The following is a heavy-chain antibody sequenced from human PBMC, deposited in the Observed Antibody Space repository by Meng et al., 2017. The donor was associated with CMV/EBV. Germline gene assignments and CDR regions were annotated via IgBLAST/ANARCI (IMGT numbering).Heavy chain of an antibody. CDR1: GYTFTGYY. D-gene: IGHD2-21*01. V-gene: IGHV1-2*02. CDR2: INPNSGGT. CDR3: ARSSPSLPSGGGDSYDAFDI. J-gene: IGHJ3*02. Sequence: ASVKVSCKASGYTFTGYYMHWVRQAPGQGLEWMGWINPNSGGTNYAQKFQGRVTMTRDTSISTAYMELSRLRSDDTAVYYCARSSPSLPSGGGDSYDAFDIWGQGTTVTVSS.